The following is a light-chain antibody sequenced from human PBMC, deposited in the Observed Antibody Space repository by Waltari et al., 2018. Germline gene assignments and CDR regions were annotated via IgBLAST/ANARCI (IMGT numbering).Light chain of an antibody. V-gene: IGLV2-14*01. CDR3: SSYTSSSTYV. CDR1: SSDVGYYEY. J-gene: IGLJ1*01. CDR2: DVN. Sequence: QSALTQPASVSGSPGQSITSSCTGSSSDVGYYEYVSWYQKEPGKAPKLIIYDVNKRPSGVSDRFSGSRSGNTASLTISGLQAEDEADYYCSSYTSSSTYVFGGGTKVTVL.